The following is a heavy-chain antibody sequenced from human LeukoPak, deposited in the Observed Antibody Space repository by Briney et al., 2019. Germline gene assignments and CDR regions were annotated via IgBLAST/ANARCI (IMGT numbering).Heavy chain of an antibody. CDR1: GYNFSSYY. Sequence: GASVKLSCKASGYNFSSYYIQWVRQDPGQGLEWMGLLNPSRGTTAYAPKFQGRVTMTRDTSSNTVYMELRGLRSDDTAIYYCARDVTRGIGGSYDLDFWGQGSLVTVSS. CDR2: LNPSRGTT. V-gene: IGHV1-46*01. CDR3: ARDVTRGIGGSYDLDF. D-gene: IGHD3-16*01. J-gene: IGHJ4*02.